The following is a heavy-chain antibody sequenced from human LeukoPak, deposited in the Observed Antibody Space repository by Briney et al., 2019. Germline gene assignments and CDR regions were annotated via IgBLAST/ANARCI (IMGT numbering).Heavy chain of an antibody. D-gene: IGHD2-15*01. CDR3: ARAGYCSGGSCSTAAFDI. CDR1: GYTFTGYY. Sequence: ASAKVSCKASGYTFTGYYMHWVRQAPGQRLEWLGRINPNSGGTNYAQKFQGRGTMTRDTSISTAYMELSRLRSDDTAVYYCARAGYCSGGSCSTAAFDIWGQGTMVTVSS. V-gene: IGHV1-2*06. CDR2: INPNSGGT. J-gene: IGHJ3*02.